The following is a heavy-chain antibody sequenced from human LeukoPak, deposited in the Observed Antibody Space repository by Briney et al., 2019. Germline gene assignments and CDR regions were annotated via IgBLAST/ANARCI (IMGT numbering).Heavy chain of an antibody. V-gene: IGHV3-53*01. Sequence: GGSLRLSCAASGVTVSSNYMSWVRHAPGKGLEWVSVIYSGGNTYYADSVKGRFTISRDNSKNTLYLHLNRLRVEDTAVYYCVRARPIFAVVSSFDYWGQGTLVTVSS. CDR3: VRARPIFAVVSSFDY. CDR1: GVTVSSNY. CDR2: IYSGGNT. J-gene: IGHJ4*02. D-gene: IGHD3-3*01.